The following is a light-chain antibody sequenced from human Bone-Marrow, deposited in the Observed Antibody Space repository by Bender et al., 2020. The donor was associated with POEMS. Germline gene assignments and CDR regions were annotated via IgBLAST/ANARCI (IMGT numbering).Light chain of an antibody. CDR2: EVT. J-gene: IGLJ1*01. CDR3: CSHVGGNNYV. CDR1: GTYNL. V-gene: IGLV2-23*02. Sequence: QSALTQPASVSGSRGQSITISCAGTGTYNLVSWYQHHPLTAPKLIIYEVTKRPSDISSRFSGSKSGNTASLTISGLRTEDEGEYYCCSHVGGNNYVFGTGTMVTVL.